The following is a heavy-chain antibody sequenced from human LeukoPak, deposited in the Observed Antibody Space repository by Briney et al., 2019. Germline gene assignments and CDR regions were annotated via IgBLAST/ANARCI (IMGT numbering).Heavy chain of an antibody. Sequence: SVKVSCKASGGTFSSYAISWVRQAPGQGLEWMGGIIPIFGTANYAQKFQGRVTITADESTSTAYMELSSLRSEDTAVYYCARPGSIGFAAGTNYFDYWGQGTLVTVSS. CDR3: ARPGSIGFAAGTNYFDY. V-gene: IGHV1-69*13. CDR2: IIPIFGTA. J-gene: IGHJ4*02. CDR1: GGTFSSYA. D-gene: IGHD6-13*01.